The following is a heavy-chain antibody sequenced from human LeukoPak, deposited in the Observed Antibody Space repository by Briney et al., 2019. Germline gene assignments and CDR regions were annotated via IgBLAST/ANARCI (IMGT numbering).Heavy chain of an antibody. Sequence: SETLSLTCTVSGYSISSGYYWGWIRQPPGMGLEWIGSIYHSGSTYYNPSLRSRVTISVDTSKNQFSLKLSSVTAADTAVYYCARVNRGVVVVPAAANNWFDPWGQGTLVTVSS. D-gene: IGHD2-2*01. CDR1: GYSISSGYY. CDR2: IYHSGST. V-gene: IGHV4-38-2*02. J-gene: IGHJ5*02. CDR3: ARVNRGVVVVPAAANNWFDP.